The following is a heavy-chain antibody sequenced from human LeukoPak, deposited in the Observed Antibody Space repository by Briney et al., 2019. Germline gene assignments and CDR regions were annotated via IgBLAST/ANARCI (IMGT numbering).Heavy chain of an antibody. Sequence: PSETLSLTCTVSGGPFSSFHWSWIRQPAGKGLEWLGLIYTSGSTNYSPSLKSRLTMSVDASKHQFSLKLSSVTAADTAVYYCARDCDSWGQGILVTVSS. CDR1: GGPFSSFH. CDR2: IYTSGST. V-gene: IGHV4-4*07. J-gene: IGHJ4*02. CDR3: ARDCDS.